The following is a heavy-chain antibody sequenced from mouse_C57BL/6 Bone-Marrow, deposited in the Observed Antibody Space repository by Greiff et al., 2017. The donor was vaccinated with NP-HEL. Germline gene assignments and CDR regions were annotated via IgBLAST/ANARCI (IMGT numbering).Heavy chain of an antibody. J-gene: IGHJ3*01. CDR3: ARKGITTVVATRAWFAY. CDR2: IWSGGST. CDR1: GFSLTSYG. V-gene: IGHV2-2*01. D-gene: IGHD1-1*01. Sequence: VQLQQSGPGLVQPSQSLSITCTVSGFSLTSYGVHWVRQSPGKGLEWLGVIWSGGSTDYNAAFISRLSISNDNSKSQVFFKMNSLQADDTAIYYCARKGITTVVATRAWFAYWGQGTLVTVSA.